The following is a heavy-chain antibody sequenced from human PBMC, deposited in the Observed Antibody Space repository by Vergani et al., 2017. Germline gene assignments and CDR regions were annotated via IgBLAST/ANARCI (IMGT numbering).Heavy chain of an antibody. V-gene: IGHV4-38-2*01. D-gene: IGHD3-22*01. J-gene: IGHJ4*02. CDR3: ARHYYDSSGYYFDY. Sequence: QVQLQESGPGLVKPSETLSLTCAVSGYSLSSGYYWGWFRQPPGKGLEWIGSIYHSGSTYYNPSLKSRVTISVDTSKNQFSLKLSSVTAADTAVYYCARHYYDSSGYYFDYWGQGTLVTVSS. CDR2: IYHSGST. CDR1: GYSLSSGYY.